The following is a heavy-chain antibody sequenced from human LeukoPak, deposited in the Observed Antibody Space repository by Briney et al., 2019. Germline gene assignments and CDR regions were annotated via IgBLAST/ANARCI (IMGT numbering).Heavy chain of an antibody. CDR3: ASRYRSGIDY. Sequence: GGSLRLSCAASGFTFSSYAMHWVRQAPGKGLEWVAVISYDGSNKYYADSVKGRFTISRDNSKNTLYLQMSSLRAEDKAVYYCASRYRSGIDYWGQGTLVTVSS. CDR1: GFTFSSYA. V-gene: IGHV3-30*04. J-gene: IGHJ4*02. CDR2: ISYDGSNK. D-gene: IGHD1-14*01.